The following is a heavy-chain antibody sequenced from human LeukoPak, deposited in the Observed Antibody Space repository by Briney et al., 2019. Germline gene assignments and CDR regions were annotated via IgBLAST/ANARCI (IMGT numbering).Heavy chain of an antibody. Sequence: PGGSLRLSCAASGFTFSSYAMHWVRQAPGKGLEWVAVISYDGSNKYYADSVKGRFTISRDNSKNTLYLQMSSLRAEDTAVYYCASNKYGSGYYYGMDVWGQGTTVTVSS. CDR3: ASNKYGSGYYYGMDV. J-gene: IGHJ6*02. D-gene: IGHD3-10*01. CDR1: GFTFSSYA. V-gene: IGHV3-30-3*01. CDR2: ISYDGSNK.